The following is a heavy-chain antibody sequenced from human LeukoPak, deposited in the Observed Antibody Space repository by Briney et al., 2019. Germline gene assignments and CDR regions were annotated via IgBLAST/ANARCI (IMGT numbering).Heavy chain of an antibody. CDR2: ISYDGSST. CDR1: GFTFSTYW. D-gene: IGHD6-19*01. CDR3: AREAAVAGIYFDS. Sequence: GGSLRLSCVASGFTFSTYWIHWVRQAPANGLVSVPRISYDGSSTNYADSVKGRFSISRDNAKNTVYLQMNSLRAEDTAVYYCAREAAVAGIYFDSWGQGTLVTVSS. J-gene: IGHJ4*02. V-gene: IGHV3-74*01.